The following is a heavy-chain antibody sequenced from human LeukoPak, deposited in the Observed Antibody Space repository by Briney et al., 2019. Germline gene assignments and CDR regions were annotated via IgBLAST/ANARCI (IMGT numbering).Heavy chain of an antibody. CDR1: VFIYDVCD. V-gene: IGHV3-9*01. CDR2: NSWNSGSI. J-gene: IGHJ6*02. D-gene: IGHD2-2*01. Sequence: GGSLRLFCGASVFIYDVCDLHCARHAPGKGRVEGSGNSWNSGSIGCAESVKGRFTISRDIAENSLYLQMNSLRARDTPVYLCGKDVKSDGVPYQLASYGMDVWGQGTTVTVSS. CDR3: GKDVKSDGVPYQLASYGMDV.